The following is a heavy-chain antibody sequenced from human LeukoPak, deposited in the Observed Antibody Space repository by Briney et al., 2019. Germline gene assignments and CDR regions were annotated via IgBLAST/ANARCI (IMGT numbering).Heavy chain of an antibody. CDR1: GFTFSSYE. D-gene: IGHD3-16*01. CDR3: ARRAGAYTHPYAY. CDR2: IYSAGST. J-gene: IGHJ4*02. Sequence: GGSLRLSCAASGFTFSSYEMNWVRQAPGKGLEWVSFIYSAGSTHYSDSVKGRFTISIDNSKNTLYLQMNSLRAEDTAVYYCARRAGAYTHPYAYWGQGTLVTVS. V-gene: IGHV3-53*01.